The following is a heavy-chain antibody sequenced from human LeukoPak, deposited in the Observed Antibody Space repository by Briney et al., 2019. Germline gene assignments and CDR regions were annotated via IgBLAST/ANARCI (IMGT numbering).Heavy chain of an antibody. J-gene: IGHJ6*02. D-gene: IGHD3-3*01. CDR3: ARDKQSDFWSGYYLSYYYYYGMDV. V-gene: IGHV3-33*01. Sequence: SCKASGYTFTSYYMHWVRQAPGKGLEWVAVIWYDGSNKYYADSVKGRFTISRDNSKNTLYLQMNSLRAEDTAVYYCARDKQSDFWSGYYLSYYYYYGMDVWGQGTTVTVSS. CDR2: IWYDGSNK. CDR1: GYTFTSYY.